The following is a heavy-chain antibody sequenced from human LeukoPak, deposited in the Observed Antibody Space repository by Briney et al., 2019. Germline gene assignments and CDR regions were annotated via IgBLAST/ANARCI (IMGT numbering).Heavy chain of an antibody. J-gene: IGHJ6*02. CDR1: GFTFSSYW. CDR2: INHNGNVN. V-gene: IGHV3-7*03. D-gene: IGHD3-16*01. Sequence: GGSLRLSCAASGFTFSSYWINWARQAPGKGLEWVASINHNGNVNYYVDSVKGRFTISRDNAKNSLYLQMSNLRAEDTAVYFCARGGGLDVWGQGATVTVSS. CDR3: ARGGGLDV.